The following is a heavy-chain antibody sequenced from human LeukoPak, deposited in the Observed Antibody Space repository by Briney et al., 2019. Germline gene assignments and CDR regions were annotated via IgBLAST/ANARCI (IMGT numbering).Heavy chain of an antibody. CDR3: ARGGHCSSTSCYGYYYYYGMDV. CDR1: GFTFSSYA. D-gene: IGHD2-2*01. CDR2: ISYDGSNK. Sequence: GRSLRLSCAASGFTFSSYAMHWVRQAPGKGLEWVAVISYDGSNKYYADSVKGRFTISRDNSKNTLYLQMSSLRAEDTAVYYCARGGHCSSTSCYGYYYYYGMDVWGQGTTVTVSS. V-gene: IGHV3-30-3*01. J-gene: IGHJ6*02.